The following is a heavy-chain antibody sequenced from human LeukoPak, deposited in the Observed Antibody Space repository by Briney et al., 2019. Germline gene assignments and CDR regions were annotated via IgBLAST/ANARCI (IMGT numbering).Heavy chain of an antibody. CDR1: GGSISSYY. CDR3: ARGWLGGYYYDSSGYFDY. Sequence: SETLSLTCTVSGGSISSYYWTWIRQPPGKGLEWIGYIYYSGSTNYNPSLKSRVTISVDTSKNQFSLKLSSVTAADTAVYYCARGWLGGYYYDSSGYFDYWGQGTLVTVSS. CDR2: IYYSGST. J-gene: IGHJ4*02. V-gene: IGHV4-59*01. D-gene: IGHD3-22*01.